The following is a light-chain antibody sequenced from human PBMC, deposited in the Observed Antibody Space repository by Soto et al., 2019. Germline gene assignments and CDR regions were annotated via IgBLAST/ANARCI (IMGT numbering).Light chain of an antibody. CDR2: EVS. CDR1: SSDVGGYNY. Sequence: QSVLTQPASVSGSPGQSITISCTATSSDVGGYNYVSWYQQHPGKAPKLMIYEVSNRPSGVSKRFSGSKSGNTASLTISGLQAEDEADYYCSSYTSSSTPYVVFGGGTKLTVL. V-gene: IGLV2-14*01. CDR3: SSYTSSSTPYVV. J-gene: IGLJ2*01.